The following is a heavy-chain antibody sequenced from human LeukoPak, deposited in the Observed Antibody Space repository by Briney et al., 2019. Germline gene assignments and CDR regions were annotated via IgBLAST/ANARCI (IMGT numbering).Heavy chain of an antibody. D-gene: IGHD6-6*01. Sequence: PGGSLRLSCAASGFTFSSYAMSWVRQVPGKGLEWVSTISGSGGNTYYADSVKGRFTISRDNSKNTLYLQMNSLRAEDTGVYYCAKGYSSSAGLGGYWGQGTLVTVSS. V-gene: IGHV3-23*01. CDR1: GFTFSSYA. CDR3: AKGYSSSAGLGGY. J-gene: IGHJ4*02. CDR2: ISGSGGNT.